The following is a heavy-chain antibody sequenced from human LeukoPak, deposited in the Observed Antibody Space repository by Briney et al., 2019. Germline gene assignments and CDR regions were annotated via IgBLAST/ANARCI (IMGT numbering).Heavy chain of an antibody. CDR3: ARGGIRRLDP. J-gene: IGHJ5*02. CDR2: INHSGGT. D-gene: IGHD5-18*01. CDR1: GGSFSGYY. V-gene: IGHV4-34*01. Sequence: KPSETLSLTCAVYGGSFSGYYWSWIRQPPGKGLEWIGEINHSGGTNYNPSLKSRVTISVDTSKSQFSLKLSSVTAADTAVYYCARGGIRRLDPWGQGTLVTVSS.